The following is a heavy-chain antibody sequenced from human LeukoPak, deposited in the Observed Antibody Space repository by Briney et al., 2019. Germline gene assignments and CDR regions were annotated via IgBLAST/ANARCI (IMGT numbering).Heavy chain of an antibody. J-gene: IGHJ4*02. CDR2: IHSNGNT. Sequence: SETLSLTCTVSGGSISSYYWSWIRQPAGKGLERIGRIHSNGNTNYNPSLKSRITMSLDTSKNQFSLKLSSVTAADTAVYYCATDRGSGWCDYWGQGTLVTVSS. V-gene: IGHV4-4*07. CDR3: ATDRGSGWCDY. D-gene: IGHD6-19*01. CDR1: GGSISSYY.